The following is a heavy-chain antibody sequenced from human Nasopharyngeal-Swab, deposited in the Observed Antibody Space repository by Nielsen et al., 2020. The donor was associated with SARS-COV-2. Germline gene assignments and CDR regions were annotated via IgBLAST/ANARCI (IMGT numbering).Heavy chain of an antibody. CDR3: VRESTSWSRENNFYYYFGLDF. CDR2: IDGDGSIT. J-gene: IGHJ6*02. CDR1: GFTFSSYW. Sequence: GGSLRLSCAASGFTFSSYWMHWVRLAPGKGLVWVARIDGDGSITNYADSVEGRFGISRDNAKNTVYLQMNSLRDEDTAVYYCVRESTSWSRENNFYYYFGLDFWGRGTTVTVSS. V-gene: IGHV3-74*01.